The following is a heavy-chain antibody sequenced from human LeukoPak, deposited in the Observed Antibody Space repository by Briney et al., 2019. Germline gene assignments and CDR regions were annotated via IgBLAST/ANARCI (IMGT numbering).Heavy chain of an antibody. J-gene: IGHJ5*02. D-gene: IGHD1-26*01. CDR3: ARHEYSGSYYGLSWFDP. Sequence: PSETLSLTCTVSGGSISSSGYYLGWIRHPPGKGLEWIASIYYSGSTYYNPSLKSRVTISVDTSKNQLSLKLSSLTAAGTAVYYCARHEYSGSYYGLSWFDPWGQGTLVTVSS. CDR1: GGSISSSGYY. CDR2: IYYSGST. V-gene: IGHV4-39*01.